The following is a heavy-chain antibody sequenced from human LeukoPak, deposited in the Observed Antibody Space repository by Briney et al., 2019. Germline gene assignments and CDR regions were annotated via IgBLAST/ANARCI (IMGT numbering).Heavy chain of an antibody. D-gene: IGHD2-2*01. CDR2: IWYDGSNK. V-gene: IGHV3-33*06. Sequence: GGSLRLSCAASGFTFSSYGMHWVRQAPGKGLEWVAVIWYDGSNKYCADSVKGRFTISRDNSKNTLYLQMNSLRAEDTAVYYCAKGSKPYCSSTSCYGSMVDYWGQGTLVTVSS. J-gene: IGHJ4*02. CDR3: AKGSKPYCSSTSCYGSMVDY. CDR1: GFTFSSYG.